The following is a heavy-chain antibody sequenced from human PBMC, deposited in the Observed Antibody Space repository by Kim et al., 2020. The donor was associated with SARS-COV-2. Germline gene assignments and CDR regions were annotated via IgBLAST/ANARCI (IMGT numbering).Heavy chain of an antibody. D-gene: IGHD1-26*01. V-gene: IGHV3-30*04. Sequence: GGSLRLSCAASGFTFSSYAMHWVRQAPGKGLEWVAGISYDGSNRYYADSVKGRFTISRDNSKNTMYLQMNRLRAEDTAVYYCARERDSGSGSYQVDQGGLDYWGQGTLVTVSS. J-gene: IGHJ4*02. CDR1: GFTFSSYA. CDR3: ARERDSGSGSYQVDQGGLDY. CDR2: ISYDGSNR.